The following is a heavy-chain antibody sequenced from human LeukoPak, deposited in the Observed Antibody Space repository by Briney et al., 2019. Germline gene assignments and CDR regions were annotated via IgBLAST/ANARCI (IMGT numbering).Heavy chain of an antibody. J-gene: IGHJ4*02. CDR1: GYTFTGYY. CDR3: ARENNRHSTFDY. D-gene: IGHD2/OR15-2a*01. V-gene: IGHV1-2*02. Sequence: ASVKVSCKASGYTFTGYYMHWVRQAPGQGLEWMGWINPNSGGTNYAQKFQGRVTMTRDTSISTAYMELSRLRSDDTAVYHCARENNRHSTFDYWGQGTLVTVSS. CDR2: INPNSGGT.